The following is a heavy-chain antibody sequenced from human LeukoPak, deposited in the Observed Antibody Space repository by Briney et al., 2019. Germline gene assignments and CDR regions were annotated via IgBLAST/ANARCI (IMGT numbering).Heavy chain of an antibody. CDR3: ARQHSRGYDYYFDY. V-gene: IGHV3-11*01. J-gene: IGHJ4*02. CDR2: ISSSGSTI. Sequence: GRSLRLSCAASGFTFSDYYMSWIRQAPGEGMEWVSYISSSGSTIYYADSVKGRFTISRDNAKNSLYLQMNSLRAEDTAVYYCARQHSRGYDYYFDYWGQGTLVTVSS. CDR1: GFTFSDYY. D-gene: IGHD3-22*01.